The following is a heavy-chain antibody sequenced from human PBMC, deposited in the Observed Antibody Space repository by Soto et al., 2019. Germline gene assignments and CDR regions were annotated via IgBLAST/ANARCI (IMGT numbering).Heavy chain of an antibody. CDR1: GGTFSSYA. CDR2: IIPIFGTA. V-gene: IGHV1-69*12. D-gene: IGHD1-26*01. J-gene: IGHJ2*01. CDR3: AIAPYSGSSLYWYFDL. Sequence: QVQLVQSGAEVKKPGSSLKVSCKASGGTFSSYAISWVRQAPGQGLEWMGGIIPIFGTANYAQKFQGRVTITADESTSTAYMELSSLRSEDTAVYYCAIAPYSGSSLYWYFDLWGRGTLVTVSS.